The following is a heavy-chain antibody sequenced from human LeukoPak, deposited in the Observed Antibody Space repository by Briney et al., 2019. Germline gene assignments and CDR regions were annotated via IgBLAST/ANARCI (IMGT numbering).Heavy chain of an antibody. CDR2: GDYSGGT. D-gene: IGHD3-3*01. CDR3: ARNYDFWSGYLDY. Sequence: SETLSLTCTVSGDSFSSVTDYWAWIRQPPGKGLEWIASGDYSGGTYYNPSLESRVAISADMSKNQFSLKLTSVTAADAAVYYCARNYDFWSGYLDYWGQGTLVTVSS. V-gene: IGHV4-39*07. CDR1: GDSFSSVTDY. J-gene: IGHJ4*02.